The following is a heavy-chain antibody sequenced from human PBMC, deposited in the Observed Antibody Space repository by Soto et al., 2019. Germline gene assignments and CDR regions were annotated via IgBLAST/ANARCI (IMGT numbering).Heavy chain of an antibody. V-gene: IGHV3-33*01. CDR3: ARTDYGDPYYFDY. Sequence: QVQLVESGGGVVQPGRSLRLSCAASGFTFSSYGMHWVRQAPGKGLEWVAAIWYDGSNKYYADSVKGRFTISRDNSKNTLYRKMNSLRAEDAAVYCCARTDYGDPYYFDYWGQGTLVTVSS. CDR1: GFTFSSYG. J-gene: IGHJ4*02. CDR2: IWYDGSNK. D-gene: IGHD4-17*01.